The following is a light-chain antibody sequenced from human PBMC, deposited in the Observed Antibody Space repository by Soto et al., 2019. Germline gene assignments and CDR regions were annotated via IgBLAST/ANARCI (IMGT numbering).Light chain of an antibody. V-gene: IGKV3-15*01. CDR3: LQFTAWPLT. CDR1: QTVYNN. CDR2: FAS. Sequence: IVMTQSPATLSVSPGEKATLSCRASQTVYNNLAWYQQKPGQAPRLLVYFASTRATGVPARFSGSGSGTEFSLTISSLQSEDFVLYYCLQFTAWPLTFGGGTKVETK. J-gene: IGKJ4*01.